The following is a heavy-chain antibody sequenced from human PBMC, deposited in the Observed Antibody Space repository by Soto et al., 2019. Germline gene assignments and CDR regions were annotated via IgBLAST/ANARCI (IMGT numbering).Heavy chain of an antibody. CDR1: GSSISPYY. Sequence: SETLSLTCAVSGSSISPYYWSWIRQPPGKRLEWIAYIYYSGSTNYNPSLRGRVTISVDTAKNQFSLRLSSVTAADTAVYFCVRVGGYYGNYPNFDYWGQGXLVTVFS. D-gene: IGHD4-17*01. CDR3: VRVGGYYGNYPNFDY. CDR2: IYYSGST. J-gene: IGHJ4*02. V-gene: IGHV4-59*01.